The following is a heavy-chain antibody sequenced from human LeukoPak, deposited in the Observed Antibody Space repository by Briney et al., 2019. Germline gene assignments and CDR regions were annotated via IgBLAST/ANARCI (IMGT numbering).Heavy chain of an antibody. CDR1: VFTFNTYA. Sequence: GGSLRLSCAASVFTFNTYAMTWVRQAPGKGLEWVSTISSSGGTTYYADSVKGRFIISRDNSKNTLCLQMNSLRADDAAVYYCAKPVTVTTAAFDSWGQGTLVTVSS. V-gene: IGHV3-23*01. CDR2: ISSSGGTT. D-gene: IGHD4-17*01. CDR3: AKPVTVTTAAFDS. J-gene: IGHJ4*02.